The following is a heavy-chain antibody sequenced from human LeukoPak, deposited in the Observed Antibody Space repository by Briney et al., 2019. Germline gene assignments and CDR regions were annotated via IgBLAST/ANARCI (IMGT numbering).Heavy chain of an antibody. CDR1: GFTFSSYS. CDR3: ARVPGGGDFYFDY. J-gene: IGHJ4*02. V-gene: IGHV3-53*01. D-gene: IGHD2-21*02. Sequence: PGGSLRLSCAASGFTFSSYSMNWVRQAPGKGLEWVSVIYSGGSTYYADSVKGRFTISRDNSKNTLYLQMNSLRAEDTAVYYCARVPGGGDFYFDYWGQGTLVTVSS. CDR2: IYSGGST.